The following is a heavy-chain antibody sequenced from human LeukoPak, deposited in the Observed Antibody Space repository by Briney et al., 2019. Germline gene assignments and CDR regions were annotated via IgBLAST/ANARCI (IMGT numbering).Heavy chain of an antibody. V-gene: IGHV4-59*08. J-gene: IGHJ4*02. CDR1: GGSISIHY. CDR3: ARQETGDPEFDY. Sequence: SEPLSLTCTVSGGSISIHYWLWIRQPPGKGLEWIGYISYSGSTKYNPSLKSRVSISVDTSKKQCSLKLSSVTAADTAVYYCARQETGDPEFDYWGQGTLVTVSS. CDR2: ISYSGST. D-gene: IGHD7-27*01.